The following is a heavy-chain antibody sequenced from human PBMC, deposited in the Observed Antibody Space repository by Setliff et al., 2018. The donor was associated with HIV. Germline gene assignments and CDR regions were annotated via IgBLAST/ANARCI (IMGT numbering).Heavy chain of an antibody. CDR3: ARAVHSGWYYFDY. Sequence: GGSLRLSCTASGFTFGDFAMSWVRQAPGKGLEWVAFIRSKAYGGTTEYAASVKGRFSISRDDSKSIAYLQMNSLRAEDTAVYYCARAVHSGWYYFDYWGQGTLVTVS. CDR2: IRSKAYGGTT. J-gene: IGHJ4*02. V-gene: IGHV3-49*04. CDR1: GFTFGDFA. D-gene: IGHD6-19*01.